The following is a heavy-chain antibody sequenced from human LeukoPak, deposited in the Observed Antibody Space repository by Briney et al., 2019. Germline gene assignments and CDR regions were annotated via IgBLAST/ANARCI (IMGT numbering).Heavy chain of an antibody. CDR1: GYTFTSYD. CDR3: AREPFPTDHLAY. J-gene: IGHJ4*02. CDR2: MNPHRGNT. D-gene: IGHD1-14*01. Sequence: GASVRVSCMASGYTFTSYDINWGRQATGGGLEWVGWMNPHRGNTVYAQTLQGRGTMTRDTSTSTAYMALSSLRSEDSAVYYCAREPFPTDHLAYWGPGTPVTVS. V-gene: IGHV1-8*01.